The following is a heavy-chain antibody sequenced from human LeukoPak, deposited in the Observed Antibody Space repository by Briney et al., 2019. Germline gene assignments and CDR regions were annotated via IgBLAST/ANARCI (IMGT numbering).Heavy chain of an antibody. D-gene: IGHD2-21*02. CDR2: ISSSGSTI. Sequence: GGSLRLSCAASGFTFSSYEMNWVRQAPGKGLEWVSYISSSGSTIYYADSVKGRFTISRDNAKNSLYLQMNSLRAEDTAVYYCARVGGDWDYYYYGMDVWGQGTTVTVSS. V-gene: IGHV3-48*03. J-gene: IGHJ6*02. CDR3: ARVGGDWDYYYYGMDV. CDR1: GFTFSSYE.